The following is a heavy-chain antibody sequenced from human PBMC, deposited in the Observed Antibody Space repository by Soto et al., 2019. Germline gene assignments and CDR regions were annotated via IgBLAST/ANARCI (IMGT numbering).Heavy chain of an antibody. V-gene: IGHV4-59*11. Sequence: QVQLQESGPGLVKPSETLSLTCSVSGGSIISHHWSWIRQPPGKGLEWIGYIHYSGSTDYNPSLTSRLTISVDTFKNQFSLKLTSVTAADTAVYYCARGGWSLDYWGQGTLVTVSS. D-gene: IGHD2-15*01. CDR1: GGSIISHH. CDR2: IHYSGST. J-gene: IGHJ4*02. CDR3: ARGGWSLDY.